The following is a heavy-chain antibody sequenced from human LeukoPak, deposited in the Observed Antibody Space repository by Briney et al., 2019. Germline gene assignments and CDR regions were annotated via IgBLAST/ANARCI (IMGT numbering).Heavy chain of an antibody. CDR2: ISGSGGST. J-gene: IGHJ4*02. Sequence: ETLSLTCAVYGGSFSGYYWSWIRQPPGKGLEWVSAISGSGGSTYYADSVKGRFTISRDNSKNTLYLQMNSLRAEDTAVYYCAKVTFISRTLDYWGQGTLVTVSS. V-gene: IGHV3-23*01. CDR3: AKVTFISRTLDY. D-gene: IGHD3-16*01. CDR1: GGSFSGYY.